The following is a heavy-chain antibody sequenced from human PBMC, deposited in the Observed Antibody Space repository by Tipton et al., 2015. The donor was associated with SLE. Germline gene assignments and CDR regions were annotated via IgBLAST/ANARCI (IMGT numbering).Heavy chain of an antibody. V-gene: IGHV4-59*11. CDR3: ASMIVVIPVEARRDGMDV. Sequence: TLSLTCTVSGGSISSHYWSWIRQPPRKGLEWIGYIDDSGNTDYTPSLKSRVTISVDTSKNQFSLKLSSVTAADTAVYYCASMIVVIPVEARRDGMDVWGQGTTVTVSS. CDR2: IDDSGNT. J-gene: IGHJ6*02. D-gene: IGHD2-2*01. CDR1: GGSISSHY.